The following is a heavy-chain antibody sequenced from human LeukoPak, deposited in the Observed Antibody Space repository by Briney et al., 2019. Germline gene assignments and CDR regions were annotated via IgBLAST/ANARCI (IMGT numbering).Heavy chain of an antibody. J-gene: IGHJ4*02. V-gene: IGHV1-46*01. D-gene: IGHD2-8*01. CDR1: GYTFTSYY. CDR3: ARGPWAANGVNY. Sequence: ASVKVSCKASGYTFTSYYMHWVRQAPGQGLEWMGIINPSGGSTSYAQKFQGRVTMTRDTSTSTVYMELSRLRSDDTAVYYCARGPWAANGVNYWGQGTLVTVSS. CDR2: INPSGGST.